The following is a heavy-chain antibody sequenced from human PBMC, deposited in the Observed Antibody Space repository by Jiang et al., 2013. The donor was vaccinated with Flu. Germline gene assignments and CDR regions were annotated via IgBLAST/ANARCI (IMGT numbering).Heavy chain of an antibody. Sequence: AASGFTFSNYVMYWVRQAPGKGLEWVAGISNDESDKYYADSVKGRFTISRDNSNNTLYLQMKSLRIEDTALYYCAREDYGNYYFDCWGQGTLV. CDR1: GFTFSNYV. CDR3: AREDYGNYYFDC. V-gene: IGHV3-30*01. CDR2: ISNDESDK. J-gene: IGHJ4*02. D-gene: IGHD3-16*01.